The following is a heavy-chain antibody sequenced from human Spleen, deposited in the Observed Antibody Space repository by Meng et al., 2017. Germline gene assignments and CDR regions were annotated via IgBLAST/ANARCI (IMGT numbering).Heavy chain of an antibody. D-gene: IGHD4-23*01. Sequence: QVQLVESGGGLVKPGGSLRLSCAASGFTFSDYYMSWIRQAPGKGLEWISYISTSGNTIYYTDSVKGRFAISRDNAKNSLYLQMGSLRAEDTAVYYCARGFNGGNSGAFGYWGQGTLVTVSS. CDR1: GFTFSDYY. J-gene: IGHJ4*02. CDR2: ISTSGNTI. CDR3: ARGFNGGNSGAFGY. V-gene: IGHV3-11*01.